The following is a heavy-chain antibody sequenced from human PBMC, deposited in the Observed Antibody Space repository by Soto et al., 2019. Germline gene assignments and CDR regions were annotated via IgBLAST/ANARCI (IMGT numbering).Heavy chain of an antibody. V-gene: IGHV4-30-4*01. Sequence: PSETLSLTCTVSGGSISSGDYYWSWIRQPPGKGLEWIGYIYYSGSTYYNPSLKSRVTISVDTSKNQFSLKLSSVTAADTAVYYCSRSSSSWYWWFDPWGQGTLVTVSS. CDR1: GGSISSGDYY. CDR3: SRSSSSWYWWFDP. D-gene: IGHD6-13*01. J-gene: IGHJ5*02. CDR2: IYYSGST.